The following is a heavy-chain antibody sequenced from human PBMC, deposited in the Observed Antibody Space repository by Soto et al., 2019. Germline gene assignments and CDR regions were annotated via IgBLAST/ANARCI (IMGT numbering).Heavy chain of an antibody. Sequence: GGSLRLSCAASGFNFSNYAMSWVRQAPGKGLEWVSTLSRGGGTTYHADSVKGRFTISRDNSKNTLYLLMSSLRAEDTAVYYCARGTGGPTNIDYWGQGTLVTVSS. V-gene: IGHV3-23*01. CDR2: LSRGGGTT. CDR3: ARGTGGPTNIDY. D-gene: IGHD1-1*01. J-gene: IGHJ4*02. CDR1: GFNFSNYA.